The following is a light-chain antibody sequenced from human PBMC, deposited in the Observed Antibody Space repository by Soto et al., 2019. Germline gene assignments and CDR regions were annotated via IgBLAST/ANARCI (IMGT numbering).Light chain of an antibody. J-gene: IGKJ1*01. CDR1: QSVSNNY. CDR2: GAS. CDR3: QQYGSSGT. Sequence: EVVLSQSPGTLSLTTGERATLSCRASQSVSNNYLAWYQQKPGQAPRLLIYGASNRATGIPDRFSGSGSGTDFTLTISRLEPEDFAVYYCQQYGSSGTFGQGTKVDIK. V-gene: IGKV3-20*01.